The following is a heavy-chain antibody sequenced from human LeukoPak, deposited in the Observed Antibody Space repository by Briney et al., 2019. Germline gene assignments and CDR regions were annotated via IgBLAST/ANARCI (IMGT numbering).Heavy chain of an antibody. CDR2: IIPILGIA. CDR1: GYTFTGYY. Sequence: ASVKVSCKASGYTFTGYYMHWVRQAPGQGLEWMGRIIPILGIANYAQKFQGRVTITADKSTSTAYMELSSLRSEDTAVYYCARDDFHSGYYYGLGSYWGQGTLVTVSS. J-gene: IGHJ4*02. D-gene: IGHD3-22*01. CDR3: ARDDFHSGYYYGLGSY. V-gene: IGHV1-69*04.